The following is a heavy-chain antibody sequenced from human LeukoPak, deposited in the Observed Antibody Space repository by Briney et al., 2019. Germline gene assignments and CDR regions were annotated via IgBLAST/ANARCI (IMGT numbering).Heavy chain of an antibody. J-gene: IGHJ4*02. Sequence: PGGSLRLSCAASGFTFSSYGMHWVRQAPGEGLEWVAVISYDGSNKYYADSVKGRFTISRDNSKNTLYLQMNSLRAEDAAVYYCAKGPRAVADLGIRPYYFDYWGQGTLVTVSS. CDR2: ISYDGSNK. CDR3: AKGPRAVADLGIRPYYFDY. CDR1: GFTFSSYG. D-gene: IGHD6-19*01. V-gene: IGHV3-30*18.